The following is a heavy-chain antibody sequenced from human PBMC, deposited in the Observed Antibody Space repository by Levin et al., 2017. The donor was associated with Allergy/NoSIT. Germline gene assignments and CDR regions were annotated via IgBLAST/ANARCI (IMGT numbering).Heavy chain of an antibody. J-gene: IGHJ3*02. V-gene: IGHV1-69*02. CDR2: IIPILGIA. D-gene: IGHD1-26*01. Sequence: SVKVSCKASGGTFSSYTISWVRQAPGQGLEWMGRIIPILGIANYAQKFQGRVTITADKSTSTAYMELSSLRSEDTAVYYCASRGGVVGATRGDAFDIWGQGTMVTVSS. CDR3: ASRGGVVGATRGDAFDI. CDR1: GGTFSSYT.